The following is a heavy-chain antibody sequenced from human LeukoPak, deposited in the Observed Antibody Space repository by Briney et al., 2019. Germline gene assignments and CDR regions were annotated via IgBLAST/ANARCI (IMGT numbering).Heavy chain of an antibody. CDR2: ISSSSTYT. J-gene: IGHJ5*01. CDR3: ARSWNVDWFAS. CDR1: GFTFSDYY. V-gene: IGHV3-11*03. Sequence: GSLRLSCAASGFTFSDYYMTWIRQAPGKGLEWVSYISSSSTYTNYADSVKGRFTISRDNAKNTLSLQMNSLRAEDTAVYYCARSWNVDWFASWGQGTLVTVSS. D-gene: IGHD1-1*01.